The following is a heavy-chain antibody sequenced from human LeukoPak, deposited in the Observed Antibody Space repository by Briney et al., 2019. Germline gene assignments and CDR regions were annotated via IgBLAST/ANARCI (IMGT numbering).Heavy chain of an antibody. D-gene: IGHD2-2*01. CDR3: VKGGTIVLVPAAVDY. J-gene: IGHJ4*02. CDR2: ISGNGGST. CDR1: GFTFSSYA. V-gene: IGHV3-64D*06. Sequence: PGGSLRLSCSASGFTFSSYAMHWVRQPPGKGLEYVSAISGNGGSTYHADSVKGRFTISRDNSKNTLYLQMSSLRAEDTAVYYCVKGGTIVLVPAAVDYWGQGTLVTVSS.